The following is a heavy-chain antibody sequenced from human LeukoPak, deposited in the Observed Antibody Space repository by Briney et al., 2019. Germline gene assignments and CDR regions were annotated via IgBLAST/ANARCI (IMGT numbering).Heavy chain of an antibody. Sequence: SETLSLTCTVSGGSISSSSYYWGWIRQPPGKGLEWIGEINHSGSTNYNPSLKSRVTISVDTSKNQFSLKLSSVTAADTAVYYCASGFGDHSSGYSGWGQGTLVTVSS. CDR2: INHSGST. D-gene: IGHD3-22*01. CDR1: GGSISSSSYY. CDR3: ASGFGDHSSGYSG. V-gene: IGHV4-39*07. J-gene: IGHJ4*02.